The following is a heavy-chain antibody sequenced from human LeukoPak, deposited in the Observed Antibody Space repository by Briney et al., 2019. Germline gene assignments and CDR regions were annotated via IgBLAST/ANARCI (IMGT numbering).Heavy chain of an antibody. Sequence: GGSLRLSCVISGFSVGRKYMSWVRQAPGKGLEWVSVIYDSGTTYYADAVKGRFTVSRDNPKNTLSLQMKSLRVEDTALYYCVRLSMGYSGAGSDYKGYGTFVWGRGTMVLVSS. CDR3: VRLSMGYSGAGSDYKGYGTFV. CDR1: GFSVGRKY. J-gene: IGHJ3*01. CDR2: IYDSGTT. D-gene: IGHD3-10*01. V-gene: IGHV3-53*01.